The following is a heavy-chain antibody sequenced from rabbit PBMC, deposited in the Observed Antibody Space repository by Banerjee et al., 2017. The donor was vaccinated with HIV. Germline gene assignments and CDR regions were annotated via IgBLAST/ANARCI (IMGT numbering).Heavy chain of an antibody. CDR1: GFDISYYH. CDR2: IDTADGNI. J-gene: IGHJ4*01. V-gene: IGHV1S47*01. Sequence: QEQLEESGGGLVQPGGSLTLSCTASGFDISYYHMGWVRQAPGKGLEWIGYIDTADGNIYYPTWVNGRFTISSHNAQNTLYLQLNSLTAADTATYFCARDLAGVIGWNFNLWGQGTLVTVS. CDR3: ARDLAGVIGWNFNL. D-gene: IGHD4-1*01.